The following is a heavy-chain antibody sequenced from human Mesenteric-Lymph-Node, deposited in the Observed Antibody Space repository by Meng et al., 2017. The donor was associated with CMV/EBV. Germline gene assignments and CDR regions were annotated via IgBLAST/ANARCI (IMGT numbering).Heavy chain of an antibody. CDR1: GFTFNDFE. CDR2: MSGGEMKTI. J-gene: IGHJ4*02. D-gene: IGHD6-6*01. V-gene: IGHV3-48*03. Sequence: GESLKISCVGSGFTFNDFEMNWVRQAPGKGLEWVSYMSGGEMKTIHYADSVSGRFTISRDRGKGSVYLQMNRLRVEDTAIYYCARTRPDVPFDSWGQGTLVTVSS. CDR3: ARTRPDVPFDS.